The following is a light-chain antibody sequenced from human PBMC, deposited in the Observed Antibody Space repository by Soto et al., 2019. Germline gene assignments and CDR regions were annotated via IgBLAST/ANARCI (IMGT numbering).Light chain of an antibody. J-gene: IGLJ2*01. CDR3: QSYDSSLSAV. V-gene: IGLV1-40*01. CDR1: SSNIGAGYD. Sequence: QSVLTQPPSVSGAPGQRVTISCSGGSSNIGAGYDVHWYQQLPGTAPKLLIYGNTNRPSGVPDRFSASKSGTRASRAITGLQAEDEAQYYCQSYDSSLSAVFGGGTKLTVL. CDR2: GNT.